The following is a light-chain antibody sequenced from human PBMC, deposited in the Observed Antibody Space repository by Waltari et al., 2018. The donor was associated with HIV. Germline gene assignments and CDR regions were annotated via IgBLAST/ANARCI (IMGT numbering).Light chain of an antibody. Sequence: DILMTKTPLSPRVALGPPASISCRSSQSLVNRDGHTYLSWLHQRPGQPPRPLIYEISNRFSGVPDRFSGSGAGTDFTLKISRVEAEDVGIYYCMQATQSPLTFGGGTKVEIE. V-gene: IGKV2-24*01. CDR2: EIS. J-gene: IGKJ4*01. CDR1: QSLVNRDGHTY. CDR3: MQATQSPLT.